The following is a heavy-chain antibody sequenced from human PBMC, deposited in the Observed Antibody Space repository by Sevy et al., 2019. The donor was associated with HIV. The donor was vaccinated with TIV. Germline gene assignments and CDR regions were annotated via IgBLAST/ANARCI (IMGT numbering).Heavy chain of an antibody. Sequence: GGSLRLSCTASGFTFSTYAMYWVRQAPGKGVEWVAVISDDGNNKDYADSVKGRFTVSRDNSKNTLYLQMYSLRAEDTAVYYCASHYYDTTGYYYPLDYWGQGTLVTVSS. CDR3: ASHYYDTTGYYYPLDY. CDR2: ISDDGNNK. CDR1: GFTFSTYA. J-gene: IGHJ4*02. V-gene: IGHV3-30*04. D-gene: IGHD3-22*01.